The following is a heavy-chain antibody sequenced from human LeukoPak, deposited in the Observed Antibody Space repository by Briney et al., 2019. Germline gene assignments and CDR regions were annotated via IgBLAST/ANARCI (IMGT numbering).Heavy chain of an antibody. D-gene: IGHD4-17*01. V-gene: IGHV3-23*01. CDR1: GFTFIRYG. CDR2: ISGSGDNT. CDR3: AKHKENYGDSCLDDY. J-gene: IGHJ4*02. Sequence: GFLRPFWSTSGFTFIRYGLGWVRPAPGKGLGWVLVISGSGDNTYYADSVKGRLTISRDSSKNTLYLQMNSLRGEDTAVYYCAKHKENYGDSCLDDYWGQGTLVTVSS.